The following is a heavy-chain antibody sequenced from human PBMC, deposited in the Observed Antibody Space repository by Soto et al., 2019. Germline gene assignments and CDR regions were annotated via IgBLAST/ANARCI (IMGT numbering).Heavy chain of an antibody. D-gene: IGHD5-18*01. Sequence: EVPLVESGGGVVQPGGSLRLSCAASGFTFSSFWMHWVRQAPGKGLVWVSRSYSDESGPMYADYVKGRFTISRDNGKSTLYLQMNSLRAEDTAVYYCATLNSFGSDYWGQGTLVTVSS. V-gene: IGHV3-74*03. J-gene: IGHJ4*02. CDR3: ATLNSFGSDY. CDR2: SYSDESGP. CDR1: GFTFSSFW.